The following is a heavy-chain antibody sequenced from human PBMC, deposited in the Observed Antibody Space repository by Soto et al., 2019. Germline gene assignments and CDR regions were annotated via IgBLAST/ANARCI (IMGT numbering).Heavy chain of an antibody. CDR1: GFTFSSYA. V-gene: IGHV3-23*01. Sequence: XGSLRLSCAASGFTFSSYAMSWVRQAPGKGLEWVSAISGSGGSTYYADSVKGRFTISRDNSKNTLYLQMNSLRAEDTAVYYCAKDPYSGYVFDYWGQGTLVTVSS. J-gene: IGHJ4*02. D-gene: IGHD5-12*01. CDR2: ISGSGGST. CDR3: AKDPYSGYVFDY.